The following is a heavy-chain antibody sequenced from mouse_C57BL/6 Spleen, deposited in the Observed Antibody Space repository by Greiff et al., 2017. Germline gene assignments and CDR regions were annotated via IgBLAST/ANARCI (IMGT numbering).Heavy chain of an antibody. V-gene: IGHV1-26*01. CDR3: AVYGSSFYYFDY. J-gene: IGHJ2*01. CDR2: INPNNGGT. Sequence: VQLQQSGPELVKPGASVKISCKASGYTFTDYYMNWVKQSHGKSLEWIGDINPNNGGTSYNQKFKGKATLTVDKSSSTAYMELRSLTSEDSAVYYCAVYGSSFYYFDYWGQGTTLTVSS. D-gene: IGHD1-1*01. CDR1: GYTFTDYY.